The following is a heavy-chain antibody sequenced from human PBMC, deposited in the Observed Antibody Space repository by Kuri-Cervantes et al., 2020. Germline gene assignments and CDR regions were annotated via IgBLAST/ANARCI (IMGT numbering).Heavy chain of an antibody. CDR3: ARDQGSSTLWYYYGMDV. D-gene: IGHD6-6*01. CDR2: IYYSGST. V-gene: IGHV4-59*01. Sequence: ESLKISCAASGFTFSSYWMSWVRQAPGKGLEWIGYIYYSGSTNYNPSLKSRVTISVDTSKNQFSLKLSSVTAADTAVYYCARDQGSSTLWYYYGMDVWGQGTTVTVSS. J-gene: IGHJ6*02. CDR1: GFTFSSYW.